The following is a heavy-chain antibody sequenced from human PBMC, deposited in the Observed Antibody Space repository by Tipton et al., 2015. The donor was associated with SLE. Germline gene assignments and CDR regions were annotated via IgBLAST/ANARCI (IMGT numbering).Heavy chain of an antibody. J-gene: IGHJ4*02. Sequence: TLSLTCTVSGDSITRSSFYWGWIRQPPGKGLEWIGSIYYSGTAHYENPSLKSRVTISIDTSNNQFSLRLTSVTAADTAVYLCARVGDYYNSGSRVFDHWGQGILVTVSS. CDR1: GDSITRSSFY. D-gene: IGHD3-10*01. V-gene: IGHV4-39*07. CDR2: IYYSGTAH. CDR3: ARVGDYYNSGSRVFDH.